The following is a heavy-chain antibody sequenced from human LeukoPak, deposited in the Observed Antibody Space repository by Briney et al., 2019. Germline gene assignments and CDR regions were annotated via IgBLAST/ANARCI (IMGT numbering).Heavy chain of an antibody. CDR2: INPEGSQK. Sequence: GSLRLSCEPSGVTFRRNWMSCGPQAPEKGRYWGASINPEGSQKYYVDSVRGRFTITIDNTKNSLYLQMTSLGAEDTAVYYCARLLGTVTTYDYWGQGTLVTVS. V-gene: IGHV3-7*01. CDR1: GVTFRRNW. D-gene: IGHD1-26*01. J-gene: IGHJ4*02. CDR3: ARLLGTVTTYDY.